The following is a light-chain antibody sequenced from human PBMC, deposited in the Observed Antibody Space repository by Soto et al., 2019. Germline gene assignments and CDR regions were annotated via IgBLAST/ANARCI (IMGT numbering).Light chain of an antibody. CDR1: QSVSSN. Sequence: EIVMTQSPATLSVSPGERATLSCRASQSVSSNLAGYQQKPGQAPRLLIYGASTRATGIPARFSGSGSGTEFTLTISSLHCEDFAVYYCQQYNIWPPVTFGGGTKVEIK. J-gene: IGKJ4*01. V-gene: IGKV3-15*01. CDR2: GAS. CDR3: QQYNIWPPVT.